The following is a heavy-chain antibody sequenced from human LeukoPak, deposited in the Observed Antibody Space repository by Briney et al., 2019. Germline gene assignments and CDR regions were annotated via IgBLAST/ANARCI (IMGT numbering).Heavy chain of an antibody. CDR1: EFTFSNYA. Sequence: GGSLRLSCAASEFTFSNYAMSWVRQALGKGLEWVSVISDSGGSTYYANSVKGRFTISRDNSKNTLYLQMNSLRAEDTAIYYCTRGWIQLWNDAFDIWGHGTLVSVSS. V-gene: IGHV3-23*01. CDR3: TRGWIQLWNDAFDI. J-gene: IGHJ3*02. D-gene: IGHD5-18*01. CDR2: ISDSGGST.